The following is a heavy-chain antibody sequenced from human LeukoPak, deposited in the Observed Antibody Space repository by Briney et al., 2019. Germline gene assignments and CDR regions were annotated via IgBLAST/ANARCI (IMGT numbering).Heavy chain of an antibody. V-gene: IGHV5-51*01. D-gene: IGHD2-8*01. CDR3: ARLAFCTNAVCFSNYYYSMDV. J-gene: IGHJ6*03. Sequence: GESLKISCKGSGYSFTSYWIGWVRQMPGKGLEWMGIIYPDDSDTKYSPSFQGQVTISADKSISTAYLQWSSLKASETAMYYCARLAFCTNAVCFSNYYYSMDVWGRGTTVTVSS. CDR2: IYPDDSDT. CDR1: GYSFTSYW.